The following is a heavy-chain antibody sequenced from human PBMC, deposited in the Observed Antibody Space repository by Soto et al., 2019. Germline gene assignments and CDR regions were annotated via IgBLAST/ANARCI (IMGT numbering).Heavy chain of an antibody. V-gene: IGHV3-48*04. D-gene: IGHD3-22*01. CDR2: ISSSGSTI. CDR1: GFTFSTYT. Sequence: GGSLRLSCEAFGFTFSTYTMNWVRQAPGKGLEWVSYISSSGSTIYYADSVKGRFTISRDNAKNSLYLQMNSLRAEDTAVYYCARGFSHYYDSSGPFDPWGQGTLVTVSS. J-gene: IGHJ5*02. CDR3: ARGFSHYYDSSGPFDP.